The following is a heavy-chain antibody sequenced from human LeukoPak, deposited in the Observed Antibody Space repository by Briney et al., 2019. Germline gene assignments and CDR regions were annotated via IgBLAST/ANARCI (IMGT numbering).Heavy chain of an antibody. CDR3: AKGNVVVVAATAFDI. D-gene: IGHD2-15*01. Sequence: GRSLRLSCAASGFTFDDYAMHWVRQAPGKGLEWVSGISWNSGSIGYADSVKGRFTISRDNAKNSLHLQMNSLRAEDTALYYCAKGNVVVVAATAFDIWGQGTMVTVSS. J-gene: IGHJ3*02. CDR1: GFTFDDYA. V-gene: IGHV3-9*01. CDR2: ISWNSGSI.